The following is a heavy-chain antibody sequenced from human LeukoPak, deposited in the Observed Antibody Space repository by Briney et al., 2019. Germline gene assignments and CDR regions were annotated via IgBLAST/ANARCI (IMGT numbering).Heavy chain of an antibody. V-gene: IGHV1-8*01. CDR1: GYTFTTYD. CDR2: MNPNSGDT. J-gene: IGHJ5*02. Sequence: ASVKVSCKASGYTFTTYDITWVRQATGQGLEWMGWMNPNSGDTAYAQKFQGRVAMTRDTSISTAYMELSSLRSEDTAVYYCAAMYYYDSSGLYNWFDPWGQGTLVTVSS. CDR3: AAMYYYDSSGLYNWFDP. D-gene: IGHD3-22*01.